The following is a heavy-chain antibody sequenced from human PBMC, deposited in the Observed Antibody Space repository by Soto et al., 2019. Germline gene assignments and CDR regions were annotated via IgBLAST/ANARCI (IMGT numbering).Heavy chain of an antibody. CDR2: INANGGGT. Sequence: ASVKVSCKASGYTFTGYYMHWLRQSPGQGLEWMGWINANGGGTKYAQKFQGRVTMTRDTSISTAYMELSRPTSDDTAVYYCARAGLTTLEMATTFWGQGTLVTVSS. CDR3: ARAGLTTLEMATTF. D-gene: IGHD1-1*01. V-gene: IGHV1-2*02. CDR1: GYTFTGYY. J-gene: IGHJ4*02.